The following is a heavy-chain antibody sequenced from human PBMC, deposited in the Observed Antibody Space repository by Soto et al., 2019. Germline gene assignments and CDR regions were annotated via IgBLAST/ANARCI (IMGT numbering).Heavy chain of an antibody. J-gene: IGHJ4*02. CDR2: IYYSGST. Sequence: QLQLQESGPGLVKPSETLSLTCTVSGGSISSSSYYWGWIRQPPGKGLEWIGSIYYSGSTYYNPSLKSRVTISVDTSKNQSSLKLSSVTAADTAVYYCARHGYYDSSGYYYALFDYWGQGTLVTVSS. V-gene: IGHV4-39*01. CDR1: GGSISSSSYY. CDR3: ARHGYYDSSGYYYALFDY. D-gene: IGHD3-22*01.